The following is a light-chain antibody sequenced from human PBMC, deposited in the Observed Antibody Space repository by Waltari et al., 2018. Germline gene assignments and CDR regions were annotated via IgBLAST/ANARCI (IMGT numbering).Light chain of an antibody. J-gene: IGKJ4*01. CDR1: QGISSY. Sequence: IQLTQSPSSLSASVGDRVTITCRASQGISSYLAWYQQKPGQVPKLLIYATSTLQTGVPSRFSGSGSGTDYTLTISSLQPEDFATYYCQQSHSSPLTFGGGTKVEIK. CDR2: ATS. V-gene: IGKV1-9*01. CDR3: QQSHSSPLT.